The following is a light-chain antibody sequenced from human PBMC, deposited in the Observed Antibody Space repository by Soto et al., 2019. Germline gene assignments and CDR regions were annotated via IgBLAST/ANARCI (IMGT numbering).Light chain of an antibody. CDR3: QQRSEWPPA. CDR1: QSVSSF. V-gene: IGKV3-11*01. CDR2: DAS. J-gene: IGKJ1*01. Sequence: EIVLTQSPATLSLSPGERATLSCRASQSVSSFLAWYQQKPGRAPRLLISDASNRATGIPARFSGSGSGTDFTLTISSLEPEDFAVYYCQQRSEWPPAFGQGTKVEVK.